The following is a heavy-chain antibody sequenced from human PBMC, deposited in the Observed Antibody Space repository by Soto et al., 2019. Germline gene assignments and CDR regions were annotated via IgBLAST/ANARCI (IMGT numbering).Heavy chain of an antibody. CDR3: ASAQTTVVSAIYFDY. CDR2: IYYSGST. D-gene: IGHD4-17*01. CDR1: GGSIISGDYY. J-gene: IGHJ4*02. V-gene: IGHV4-30-4*01. Sequence: LSLTCTVSGGSIISGDYYWSWIRQPPGKGLEWIGYIYYSGSTYYNPSLKSRVTISVDTSKNQFSLKLSSVTAADTAVYYCASAQTTVVSAIYFDYWGQGTLVTVSS.